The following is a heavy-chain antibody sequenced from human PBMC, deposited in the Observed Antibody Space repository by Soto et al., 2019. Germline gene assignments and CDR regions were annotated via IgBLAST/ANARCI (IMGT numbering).Heavy chain of an antibody. CDR2: IYATGTT. D-gene: IGHD1-1*01. Sequence: QVQLQESGPGLVKPSETLSLTCTVSGASISGFYWSWIRKSAGKGLEWIGRIYATGTTDYNPSLKGRVMMSVDTSKKQFYLKLRSVTAADTAVYYCVRDGTKTLRDWFDPWGQGISVTVSS. CDR1: GASISGFY. J-gene: IGHJ5*02. V-gene: IGHV4-4*07. CDR3: VRDGTKTLRDWFDP.